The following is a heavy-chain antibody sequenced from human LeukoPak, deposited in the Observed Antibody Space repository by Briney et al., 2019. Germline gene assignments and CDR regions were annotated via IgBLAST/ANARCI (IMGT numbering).Heavy chain of an antibody. CDR3: ARIMVRGAVDY. V-gene: IGHV4-59*12. CDR1: GGSISSYY. Sequence: PSETLSLTCTVSGGSISSYYWSWIRQPPGKGLEWIGYIYHSGSTYYNPSLKSRVTISVDRSKNQFSLKLSSVTAADTAVYYCARIMVRGAVDYWGQGTLVTVSS. J-gene: IGHJ4*02. D-gene: IGHD3-10*01. CDR2: IYHSGST.